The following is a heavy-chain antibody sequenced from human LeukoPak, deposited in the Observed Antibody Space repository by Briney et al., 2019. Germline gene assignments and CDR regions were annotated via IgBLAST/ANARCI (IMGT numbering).Heavy chain of an antibody. V-gene: IGHV1-69*05. D-gene: IGHD4-17*01. CDR2: IMPIFGTA. CDR3: ARDVHGDYGSGWFDP. CDR1: GGTFNNSA. J-gene: IGHJ5*02. Sequence: SVKVSCKTSGGTFNNSAIRVRQAPGQGLEWLGGIMPIFGTAGYALNIQGRVTMTKDESTRTVYLELTSLTSDDTAVYYCARDVHGDYGSGWFDPWGQGTLVSVSS.